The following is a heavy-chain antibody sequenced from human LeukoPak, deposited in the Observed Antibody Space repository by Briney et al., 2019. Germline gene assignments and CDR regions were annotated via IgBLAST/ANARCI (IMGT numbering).Heavy chain of an antibody. D-gene: IGHD3-3*01. CDR2: INPNSGTT. J-gene: IGHJ4*02. V-gene: IGHV1-2*02. Sequence: ASVKVSCKASGYTFTGYYIHWVRQAPGQGLEWMAWINPNSGTTEYAQKFQGRVTMTRDTSISTAYMELSRLRSDDTAVYYCARDWSRAQDYWGQGTLVTVSS. CDR1: GYTFTGYY. CDR3: ARDWSRAQDY.